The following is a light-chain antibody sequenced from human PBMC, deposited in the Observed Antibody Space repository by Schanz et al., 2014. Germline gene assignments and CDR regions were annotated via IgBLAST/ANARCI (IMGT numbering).Light chain of an antibody. V-gene: IGLV1-40*01. CDR2: GNS. J-gene: IGLJ1*01. CDR1: SSNIGAGYD. Sequence: QSVLTQPPSVSGAPGQRVTISCTGSSSNIGAGYDVHWYQQLPGTAPKLLIYGNSNRPSGVPDRFSGSKSGTSASLAITGLQAEDEADYYCQSYDTSLIGSHVFGTGTKLTVL. CDR3: QSYDTSLIGSHV.